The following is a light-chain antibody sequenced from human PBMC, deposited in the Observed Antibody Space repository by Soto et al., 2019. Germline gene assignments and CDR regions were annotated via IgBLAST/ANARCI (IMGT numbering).Light chain of an antibody. V-gene: IGLV2-8*01. CDR3: CSYAGNTLVV. CDR2: DVS. Sequence: QSALTQPPSASGSPGQSVAISCTGTSSDVGGYNYVSWYQQHPGKAPKLMIYDVSKRPSGVSDRFSGSKSANTASLIISGLQAEDEADYYCCSYAGNTLVVFGGGTKLTVL. J-gene: IGLJ2*01. CDR1: SSDVGGYNY.